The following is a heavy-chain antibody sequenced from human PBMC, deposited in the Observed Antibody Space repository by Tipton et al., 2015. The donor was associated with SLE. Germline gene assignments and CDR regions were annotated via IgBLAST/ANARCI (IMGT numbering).Heavy chain of an antibody. J-gene: IGHJ6*04. V-gene: IGHV4-31*03. CDR3: ARGRLRGSSSWSRMDV. D-gene: IGHD6-13*01. CDR1: GGSISSGGYY. CDR2: IYYSGST. Sequence: TLSLTCTVSGGSISSGGYYWSWIRQHPGKGLEWIGYIYYSGSTNYNPSLKSRVSISVDTSKNQFSLKLSSVTAADTAVYYCARGRLRGSSSWSRMDVWGKGTTVTVSS.